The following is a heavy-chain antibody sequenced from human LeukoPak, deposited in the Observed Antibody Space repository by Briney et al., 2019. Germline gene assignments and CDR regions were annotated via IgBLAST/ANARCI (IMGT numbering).Heavy chain of an antibody. CDR3: ARDYTEISSTFYFDL. D-gene: IGHD6-13*01. Sequence: PGGSLRLSCAASGFTFSSYGMHWVRQAPGKGLEWVSYISSSSSPIYYADSVKGRFTISRDNPKNSLYLQMNSLRAEDTAVYYCARDYTEISSTFYFDLWGRGTLVSVSS. CDR2: ISSSSSPI. V-gene: IGHV3-48*04. J-gene: IGHJ2*01. CDR1: GFTFSSYG.